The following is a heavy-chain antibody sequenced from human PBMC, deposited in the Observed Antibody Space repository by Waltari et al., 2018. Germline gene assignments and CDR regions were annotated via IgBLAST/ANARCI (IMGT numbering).Heavy chain of an antibody. CDR1: GFTVSSNY. D-gene: IGHD6-6*01. CDR2: IYSGGST. Sequence: EVQLVESGGGLVQPGGSLRLSCAASGFTVSSNYMSWVRQAPGKGLEWVSVIYSGGSTYYADSVKGRFIISRHNSKNTLYLQMNSLRAEDTAVYYCARSPLGEQLVPEYYFDYWGQGTLVIVSS. J-gene: IGHJ4*02. CDR3: ARSPLGEQLVPEYYFDY. V-gene: IGHV3-53*04.